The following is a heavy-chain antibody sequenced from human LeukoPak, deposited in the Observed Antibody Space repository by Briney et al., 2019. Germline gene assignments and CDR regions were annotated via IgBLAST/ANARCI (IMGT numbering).Heavy chain of an antibody. D-gene: IGHD3-10*01. CDR2: IIPIFGTA. CDR3: ARAGNRGGLDYYYYYMDV. V-gene: IGHV1-69*13. Sequence: GASVKVSCKASGGTFSSYAISWVRQAPGQGLEWMGGIIPIFGTANYAQKFQGRVTITADESTSTAYMELSSLRSEDTAVYYCARAGNRGGLDYYYYYMDVWGKGTTVTVSS. J-gene: IGHJ6*03. CDR1: GGTFSSYA.